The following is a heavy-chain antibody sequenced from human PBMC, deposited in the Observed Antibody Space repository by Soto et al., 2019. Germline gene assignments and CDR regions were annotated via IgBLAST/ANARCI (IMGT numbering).Heavy chain of an antibody. D-gene: IGHD3-3*01. CDR3: ARSDDFWSARGIWFDP. V-gene: IGHV4-39*01. CDR1: GGSTSSNNYY. Sequence: SETLSLTCTVSGGSTSSNNYYWGWIRQPPGKGLEWIGSINYRGSTYYNASLESRVTISVDTSRNQLSVKLSSVTAADTAAYYCARSDDFWSARGIWFDPWGQGTLVTVSS. CDR2: INYRGST. J-gene: IGHJ5*02.